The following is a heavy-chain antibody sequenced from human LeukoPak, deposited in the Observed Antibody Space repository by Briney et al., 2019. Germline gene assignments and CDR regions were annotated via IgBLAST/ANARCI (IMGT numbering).Heavy chain of an antibody. V-gene: IGHV3-30*04. Sequence: GGSLSLSCAPSGFTLSTYAVHWVRQAPGKGMEWVAVISYDGSNKYYADSVKGRFTISRDNSKNTLYLQMNSRRAEDTAVYYCARAPKGIAVPPGFRNYYYGMDVWGQGTTVTVSS. J-gene: IGHJ6*02. D-gene: IGHD6-19*01. CDR2: ISYDGSNK. CDR1: GFTLSTYA. CDR3: ARAPKGIAVPPGFRNYYYGMDV.